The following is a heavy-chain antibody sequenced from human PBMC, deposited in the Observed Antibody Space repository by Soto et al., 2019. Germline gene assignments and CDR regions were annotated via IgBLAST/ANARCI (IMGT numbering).Heavy chain of an antibody. CDR1: GDSVSSYY. Sequence: QVQLQASGPGLVKPSETLSLSCTVSGDSVSSYYWSWIRQLPGRGLEWIGYIYISGNTNYNPSLKSRVTIARDTSKNQFSLNLKSVTAADTAVYYCARGVLRYYRYGMDVWGQGTTVTVSS. CDR2: IYISGNT. J-gene: IGHJ6*02. CDR3: ARGVLRYYRYGMDV. V-gene: IGHV4-59*02.